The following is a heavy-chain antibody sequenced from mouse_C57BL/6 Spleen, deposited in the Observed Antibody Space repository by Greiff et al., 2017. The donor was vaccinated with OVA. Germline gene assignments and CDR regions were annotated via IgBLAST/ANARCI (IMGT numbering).Heavy chain of an antibody. V-gene: IGHV1-22*01. J-gene: IGHJ2*01. Sequence: EVKLQESGPELVKPGASVKMSCKASGYTFTDYNMHWVKQSHGKSLEWIGYINPNNGGTSYNQKFKGKATLTVNKSSSTSYMELRSLTSEDSAVYYCARWRWLLDYWGQGTTLTVSS. CDR1: GYTFTDYN. CDR2: INPNNGGT. CDR3: ARWRWLLDY. D-gene: IGHD2-3*01.